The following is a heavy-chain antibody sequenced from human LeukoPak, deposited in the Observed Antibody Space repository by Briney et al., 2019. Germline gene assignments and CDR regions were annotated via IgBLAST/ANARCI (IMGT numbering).Heavy chain of an antibody. V-gene: IGHV1-2*02. Sequence: GASVKVSCKASGYTFTGYYMHWVRQAPGQGLEWMGWINPNSGGTNYAQKFQGRVTMTRDTSISTAYMELSRLRSDDTAVYYCAREIYPLDYYDSSGCYYWGQGTLVTVSS. D-gene: IGHD3-22*01. J-gene: IGHJ4*02. CDR3: AREIYPLDYYDSSGCYY. CDR2: INPNSGGT. CDR1: GYTFTGYY.